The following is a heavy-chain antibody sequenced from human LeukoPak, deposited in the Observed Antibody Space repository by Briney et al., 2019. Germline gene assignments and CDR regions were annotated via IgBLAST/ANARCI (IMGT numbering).Heavy chain of an antibody. V-gene: IGHV3-74*01. J-gene: IGHJ4*02. CDR1: GFTFSSYW. CDR2: INTDGSST. D-gene: IGHD3-16*01. CDR3: AKDRAYAKQIHEI. Sequence: PGGSLRLSCAASGFTFSSYWMHWVRQAPGKGLVWVSRINTDGSSTSYADSVKGRFTISRDNAKNTLYLQMNSLRAEDTAVYFCAKDRAYAKQIHEIWGQGTLVTVSS.